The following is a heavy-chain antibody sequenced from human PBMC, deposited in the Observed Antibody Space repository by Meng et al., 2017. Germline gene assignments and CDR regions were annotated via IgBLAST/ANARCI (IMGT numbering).Heavy chain of an antibody. Sequence: GGSLRLSCAASGFTFSSYAMSWVRQAPGKGLEWVSAISGSGGSTYYADSVKGRFTISRDNSKNTLYLQMNSLRAEDTAVYYCAKVRNNYDSSGYYWGDWYFDLWGRGTLVTVSS. CDR3: AKVRNNYDSSGYYWGDWYFDL. J-gene: IGHJ2*01. CDR1: GFTFSSYA. CDR2: ISGSGGST. D-gene: IGHD3-22*01. V-gene: IGHV3-23*01.